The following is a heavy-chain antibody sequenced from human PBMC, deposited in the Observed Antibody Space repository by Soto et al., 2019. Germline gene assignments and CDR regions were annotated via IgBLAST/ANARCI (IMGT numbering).Heavy chain of an antibody. Sequence: SETLCLTCTVSGGSISSYYWSWIRQPPGKGLEWIGYIYYSGSTNYNPSLKSRVTISVDTSKNQFSLKLSSVTAADTAVYYCASSGWWYFDYWGQGTLVTVSS. D-gene: IGHD6-19*01. V-gene: IGHV4-59*12. CDR3: ASSGWWYFDY. CDR2: IYYSGST. CDR1: GGSISSYY. J-gene: IGHJ4*02.